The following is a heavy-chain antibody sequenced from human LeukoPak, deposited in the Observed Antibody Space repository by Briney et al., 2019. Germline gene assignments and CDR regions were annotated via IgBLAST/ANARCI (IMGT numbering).Heavy chain of an antibody. CDR2: TYYSGST. CDR1: GASLSSYY. CDR3: ARVTGYMVEDYFDY. D-gene: IGHD5-12*01. V-gene: IGHV4-59*01. Sequence: SETLSLTCTVSGASLSSYYWGWVRQPPGRGLEWIGSTYYSGSTNYDPSLKGRVTISVDTSKNPFSLRLSSVTAADTAVYYCARVTGYMVEDYFDYWGQGTLVTVSS. J-gene: IGHJ4*02.